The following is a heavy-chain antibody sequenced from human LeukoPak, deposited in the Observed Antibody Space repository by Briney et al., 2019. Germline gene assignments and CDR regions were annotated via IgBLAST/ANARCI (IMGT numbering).Heavy chain of an antibody. CDR1: GYTFTGYY. CDR3: ARESAAMVTDD. J-gene: IGHJ4*02. V-gene: IGHV1-46*01. Sequence: ASVKVSCTASGYTFTGYYMHWVRQAPGQGLEWMGIINPSGGSTSYAQKFQGRVTMTRDTSTSTVYMELSSLRSEDTAVYYCARESAAMVTDDWGQGTLVTVSS. CDR2: INPSGGST. D-gene: IGHD5-18*01.